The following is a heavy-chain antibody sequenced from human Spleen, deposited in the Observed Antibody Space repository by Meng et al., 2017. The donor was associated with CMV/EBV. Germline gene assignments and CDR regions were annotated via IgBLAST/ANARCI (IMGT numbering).Heavy chain of an antibody. Sequence: GESLKISCAASGFTFSSYWMSWVRQAPGKGLEWVANIKQDGSEKYYVDSVKGRFTISRDNAKNSLYLQMNSLRAEDTAVYFCASNLPAADYWGQGALVTVSS. V-gene: IGHV3-7*01. J-gene: IGHJ4*02. CDR1: GFTFSSYW. D-gene: IGHD2-2*01. CDR2: IKQDGSEK. CDR3: ASNLPAADY.